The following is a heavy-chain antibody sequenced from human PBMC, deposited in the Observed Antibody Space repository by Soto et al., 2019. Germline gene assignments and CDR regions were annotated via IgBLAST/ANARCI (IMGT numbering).Heavy chain of an antibody. V-gene: IGHV4-4*07. CDR1: GASIRSYH. CDR2: IQHTGNT. CDR3: AKDVSSRRWFDP. D-gene: IGHD3-16*01. J-gene: IGHJ5*02. Sequence: SETLSLTCAVSGASIRSYHWSFLRQPAGKGLEWIGRIQHTGNTNYNPSLKSRVTMSADTSKNQISLKMTSVTAADTAVYFCAKDVSSRRWFDPWGHGVRVTVSS.